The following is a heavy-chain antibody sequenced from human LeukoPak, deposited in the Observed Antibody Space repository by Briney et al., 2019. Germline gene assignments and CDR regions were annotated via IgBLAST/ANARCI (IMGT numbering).Heavy chain of an antibody. CDR1: GGTFSSYA. J-gene: IGHJ5*02. D-gene: IGHD3/OR15-3a*01. V-gene: IGHV1-69*05. CDR2: IIPIFGTA. CDR3: ATVDLRGVGWFDP. Sequence: SVKVSCKASGGTFSSYAISWVRQAPGQGLEWMGGIIPIFGTANYAQKFQGRVTITTDESTSTAYMELSSLRSEDTAVYYCATVDLRGVGWFDPWGQGTLVTVSS.